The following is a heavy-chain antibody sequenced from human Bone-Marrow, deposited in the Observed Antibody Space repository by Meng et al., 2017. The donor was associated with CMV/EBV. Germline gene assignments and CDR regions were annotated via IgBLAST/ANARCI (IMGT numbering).Heavy chain of an antibody. CDR1: GGAMRSRNW. V-gene: IGHV4-4*02. CDR2: IYHSGST. Sequence: AVSGGAMRSRNWWSWAREPTGKGLEWIGEIYHSGSTNYNPSLKSRVTISVDKSKNQFSLKLSSVTAADTAVYYCARWSGYYDSSGYNWGQGTLVTVSS. D-gene: IGHD3-22*01. J-gene: IGHJ4*02. CDR3: ARWSGYYDSSGYN.